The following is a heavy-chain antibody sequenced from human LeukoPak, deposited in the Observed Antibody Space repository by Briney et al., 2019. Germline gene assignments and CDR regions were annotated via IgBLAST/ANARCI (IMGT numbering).Heavy chain of an antibody. V-gene: IGHV1-18*01. CDR3: ARPPVYSSGWDPFDY. D-gene: IGHD6-19*01. CDR1: GYTFTSYG. CDR2: ISAYNGNT. J-gene: IGHJ4*02. Sequence: ASVKVSCKASGYTFTSYGISCVRQAPGQGLEWMGWISAYNGNTNYAQKLQGRVTMTTDTSTSTAYMELRSLRSDDTAVYYCARPPVYSSGWDPFDYWGQGTLVTVSS.